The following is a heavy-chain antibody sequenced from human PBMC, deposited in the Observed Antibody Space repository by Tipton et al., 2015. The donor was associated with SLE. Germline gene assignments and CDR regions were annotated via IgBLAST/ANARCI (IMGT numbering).Heavy chain of an antibody. CDR1: GGSISSNSYY. CDR3: ARDGGGDDFLVLGDYFDY. CDR2: IYYSGST. V-gene: IGHV4-39*07. D-gene: IGHD5-12*01. Sequence: TLSLTCTVSGGSISSNSYYWAWVRQPPGKGLQYIGSIYYSGSTYYNPSLESRVTISVDNSRNQFSLRLTSVTAADTAVYYCARDGGGDDFLVLGDYFDYWGQGALVTVSS. J-gene: IGHJ4*02.